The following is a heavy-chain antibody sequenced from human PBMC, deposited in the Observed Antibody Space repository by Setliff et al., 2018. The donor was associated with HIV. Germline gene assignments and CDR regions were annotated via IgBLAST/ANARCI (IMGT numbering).Heavy chain of an antibody. Sequence: AGGSLRLSCAASGFTFSDYYMSWIRQAPGKGLEWISYISRGGRTKYYADSVKGRFTISRDNAKNSLYLQMNSLRAEDTTIYYCARDQSGPDPGIPDYFYGMDVWGQGTTVTVLL. CDR3: ARDQSGPDPGIPDYFYGMDV. D-gene: IGHD1-20*01. J-gene: IGHJ6*02. CDR2: ISRGGRTK. CDR1: GFTFSDYY. V-gene: IGHV3-11*04.